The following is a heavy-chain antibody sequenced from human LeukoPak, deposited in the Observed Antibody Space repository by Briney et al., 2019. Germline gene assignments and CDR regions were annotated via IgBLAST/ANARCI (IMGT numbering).Heavy chain of an antibody. D-gene: IGHD5-12*01. CDR2: INPNSGGT. CDR3: ARDDQVPVYSGYDPHSFDP. CDR1: GYTFTGYY. Sequence: GASVKVSCKASGYTFTGYYMHWVRQAPGQGLEWMGWINPNSGGTNYAQKFQGRVTMTRDTSISTAYMELSRLRSDDTAVYYCARDDQVPVYSGYDPHSFDPWGQGTLVTVSS. V-gene: IGHV1-2*02. J-gene: IGHJ5*02.